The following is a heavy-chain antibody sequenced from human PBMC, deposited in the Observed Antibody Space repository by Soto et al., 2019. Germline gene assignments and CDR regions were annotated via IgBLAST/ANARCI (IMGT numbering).Heavy chain of an antibody. D-gene: IGHD2-2*01. V-gene: IGHV4-39*01. CDR2: IYYSVST. CDR1: GGSISSSSYY. CDR3: ARPRPEKSYAKGPLGWYFDL. J-gene: IGHJ2*01. Sequence: QLQLQESGPGLVKPSETLSLTCTVSGGSISSSSYYWCWIRQPPGKGLEWIGRIYYSVSTYYNPSLKSRVTLSVNTSKNQFSLKLSSVTAADTAVYYCARPRPEKSYAKGPLGWYFDLWGRGTLVTVSS.